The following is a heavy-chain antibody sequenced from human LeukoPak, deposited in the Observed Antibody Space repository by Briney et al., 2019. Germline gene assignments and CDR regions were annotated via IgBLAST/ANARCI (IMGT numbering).Heavy chain of an antibody. V-gene: IGHV4-34*01. Sequence: SETLSLTCAVYGGSFSGYYWSWIRQPPGKGLEWIGEINHSGSTNYNPSLKSRVTISVDTSKNQFSLKLSSVTAADTAVYYCARGLAAAIPLDYLGQGTLVNVSS. CDR3: ARGLAAAIPLDY. D-gene: IGHD6-13*01. CDR1: GGSFSGYY. J-gene: IGHJ4*02. CDR2: INHSGST.